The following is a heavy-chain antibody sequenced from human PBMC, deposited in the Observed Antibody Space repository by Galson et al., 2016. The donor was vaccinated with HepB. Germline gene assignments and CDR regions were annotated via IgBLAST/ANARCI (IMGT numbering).Heavy chain of an antibody. D-gene: IGHD3-3*01. CDR1: GFSFSNFA. CDR2: INGGGGKT. J-gene: IGHJ6*04. Sequence: SLRLSCAASGFSFSNFAMTWVRQAPGKALEWVSTINGGGGKTYYADSVKGRFTISRDNSNNALFLQMSNLGAEDTAVYYCATEYVLRSWESSSYYFRGLDVWGKGTAVTVSS. V-gene: IGHV3-23*01. CDR3: ATEYVLRSWESSSYYFRGLDV.